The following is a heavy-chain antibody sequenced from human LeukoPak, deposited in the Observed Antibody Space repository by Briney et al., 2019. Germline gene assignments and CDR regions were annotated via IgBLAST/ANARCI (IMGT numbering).Heavy chain of an antibody. V-gene: IGHV1-3*01. D-gene: IGHD6-6*01. J-gene: IGHJ5*02. CDR3: ARASRIAWSNWFDP. CDR2: INAGNGNT. Sequence: GASVKVSCKASGYTFTSYAMHWVRQAPGQRLEWMGWINAGNGNTKYSQKFQGRVTITRDKSASTAYMELSSLRSEDTAVYYCARASRIAWSNWFDPWGQGTLVTVSS. CDR1: GYTFTSYA.